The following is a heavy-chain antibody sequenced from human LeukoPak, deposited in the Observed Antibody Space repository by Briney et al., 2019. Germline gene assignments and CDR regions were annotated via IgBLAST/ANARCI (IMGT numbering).Heavy chain of an antibody. D-gene: IGHD1-26*01. CDR2: IYSGGST. J-gene: IGHJ4*02. CDR3: RWEPKY. CDR1: GFTVSNNY. V-gene: IGHV3-66*01. Sequence: GGSLRLSCAASGFTVSNNYMSWVRQTPGKGLEWVSLIYSGGSTYYAGSVKGRFTISRDNSKNTLYLQMNSLRAEDTAVYYCRWEPKYWGQGTLVTVSS.